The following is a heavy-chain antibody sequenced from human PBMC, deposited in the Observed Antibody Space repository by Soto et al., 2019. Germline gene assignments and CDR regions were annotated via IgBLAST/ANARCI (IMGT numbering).Heavy chain of an antibody. CDR1: GFTFSNYW. V-gene: IGHV3-74*01. CDR2: ISGDGSST. CDR3: ARAFTSSWYWWFDP. J-gene: IGHJ5*02. D-gene: IGHD6-13*01. Sequence: PGGSLRLSCAASGFTFSNYWIHWGRQVPGKGLVWVSRISGDGSSTSYADSVKGRFIISRDNSKDMMYLQMNSLTAEDTAVYLCARAFTSSWYWWFDPWGQGTLVTVSS.